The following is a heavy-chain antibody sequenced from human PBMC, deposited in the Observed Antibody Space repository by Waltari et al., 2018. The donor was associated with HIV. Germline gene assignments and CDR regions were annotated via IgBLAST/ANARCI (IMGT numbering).Heavy chain of an antibody. CDR1: GFTFSTYW. J-gene: IGHJ6*02. V-gene: IGHV3-7*01. D-gene: IGHD3-3*01. Sequence: EVQLVESGGGLVQPGGSLRLSCAASGFTFSTYWMTWVRQAPGKGGEWLANIKEDVSEKYYAHSGKGRFTVSRVNNKKSLYLQKSSLRAEDTAVYYCARDLKDYDFWSPVDVWGQGTTVTVSS. CDR2: IKEDVSEK. CDR3: ARDLKDYDFWSPVDV.